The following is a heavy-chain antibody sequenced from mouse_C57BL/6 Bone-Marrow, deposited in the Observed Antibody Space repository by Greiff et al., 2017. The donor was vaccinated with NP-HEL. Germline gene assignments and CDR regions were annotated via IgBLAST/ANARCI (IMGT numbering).Heavy chain of an antibody. V-gene: IGHV1-82*01. CDR3: ERNGVGFAY. CDR2: IYPGDGDT. CDR1: GFAFSSSW. Sequence: QVQLQQSGPELVKPGASVKISCTASGFAFSSSWMNWVKQRPGKGLEWIGRIYPGDGDTNYTGKFKGKATLTADKSSSTAYLQLSSLTSEDSAVYFCERNGVGFAYWGQGTLVTVSA. J-gene: IGHJ3*01.